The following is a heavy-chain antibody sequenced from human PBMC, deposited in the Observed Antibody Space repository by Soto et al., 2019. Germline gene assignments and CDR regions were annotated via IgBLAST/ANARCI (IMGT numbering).Heavy chain of an antibody. J-gene: IGHJ4*02. CDR3: ATSGPIGAPRGYFDY. V-gene: IGHV1-69*02. Sequence: GASVKVSCKASGGTFSSYTISWVRQAPGQGLEWMGRIIPILGIANYAQKFQGRVTITADKSTSTAYMELSSLRSEDTAVYYCATSGPIGAPRGYFDYWGQGTLVTVSS. CDR2: IIPILGIA. CDR1: GGTFSSYT. D-gene: IGHD3-10*01.